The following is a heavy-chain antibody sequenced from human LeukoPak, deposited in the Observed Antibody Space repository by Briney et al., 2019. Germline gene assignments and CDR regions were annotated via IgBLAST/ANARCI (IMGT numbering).Heavy chain of an antibody. J-gene: IGHJ4*02. CDR1: GFTFDDYA. Sequence: PGRSLRLSCAASGFTFDDYAMHWVRQAPGKGLEWVSGISWSSGSIGYADSVKGRFTISRDNAKNSLSLQMNSLRAEDTALYYCAKDYGSGSRSPIFDYWGQGTLVTVSS. CDR2: ISWSSGSI. CDR3: AKDYGSGSRSPIFDY. D-gene: IGHD3-10*01. V-gene: IGHV3-9*01.